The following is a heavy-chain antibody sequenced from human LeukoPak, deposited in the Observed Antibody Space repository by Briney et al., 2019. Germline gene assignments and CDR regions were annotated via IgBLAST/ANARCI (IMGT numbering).Heavy chain of an antibody. J-gene: IGHJ6*03. CDR1: GGSISSYY. CDR2: IYYSGST. V-gene: IGHV4-59*12. Sequence: PSETLSLTCTVSGGSISSYYWSWIRQPPGKGLEWIGYIYYSGSTNYNPSLKSRVTISVDTSKNQFSLKLSSVTAADTAVYYCARGCFRGYYYYYMDVWGKGTTVTVSS. CDR3: ARGCFRGYYYYYMDV. D-gene: IGHD2-15*01.